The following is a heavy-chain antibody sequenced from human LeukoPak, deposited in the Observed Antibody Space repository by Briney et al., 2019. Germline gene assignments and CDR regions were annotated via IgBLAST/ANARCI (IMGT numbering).Heavy chain of an antibody. CDR2: VNPSGGST. Sequence: ASVKVSCKASGYTFTSYYMHWVRQAPGQGLEWMGIVNPSGGSTSYAQKFQGRVTMTRDTSTSTVYMELSSLRSADTAAYYCAREKWLVRWFDPWGQGTLVTVSS. CDR1: GYTFTSYY. J-gene: IGHJ5*02. V-gene: IGHV1-46*01. CDR3: AREKWLVRWFDP. D-gene: IGHD6-19*01.